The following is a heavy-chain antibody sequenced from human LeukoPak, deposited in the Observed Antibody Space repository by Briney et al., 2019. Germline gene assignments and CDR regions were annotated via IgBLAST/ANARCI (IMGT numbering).Heavy chain of an antibody. V-gene: IGHV1-18*01. CDR3: AREGAARAMGY. Sequence: ASVKVSCKASGYTFTSDGTSWVREAPGQRLEWMGWISAYNGNTNYAQKLQGRVTMTTDTSTSTAYMELRSLRSDDAAVYYCAREGAARAMGYWGQGTLVTVSS. CDR2: ISAYNGNT. J-gene: IGHJ4*02. D-gene: IGHD6-6*01. CDR1: GYTFTSDG.